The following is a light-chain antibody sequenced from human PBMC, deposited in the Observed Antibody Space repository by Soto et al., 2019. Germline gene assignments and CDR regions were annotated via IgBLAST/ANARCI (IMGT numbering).Light chain of an antibody. CDR2: AAS. V-gene: IGKV1-5*01. CDR1: QTISSW. J-gene: IGKJ5*01. CDR3: LQHNSYPIT. Sequence: DIQMTQSPSTLSASVGDRVTITCRASQTISSWLAWYQQKPGKAPKRLIYAASSLQSGVPSRFSGSGSGTEFTLTISSLQPEDSATYYCLQHNSYPITFGQGTDWRL.